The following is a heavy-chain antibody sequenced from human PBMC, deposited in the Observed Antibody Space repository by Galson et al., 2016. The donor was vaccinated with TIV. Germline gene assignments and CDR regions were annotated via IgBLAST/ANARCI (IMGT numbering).Heavy chain of an antibody. CDR2: IYPGASDP. CDR3: TRQSTRSFDF. CDR1: GYNFDTYW. V-gene: IGHV5-51*01. Sequence: QSGAEVKKPGESLKISCKSSGYNFDTYWIVWVRQMPGKGLEWMGTIYPGASDPRYSPSFHGQVTMSADKSINTAYLQWSSLKASDSSIYYCTRQSTRSFDFWGPGTLVSVSS. D-gene: IGHD5/OR15-5a*01. J-gene: IGHJ4*02.